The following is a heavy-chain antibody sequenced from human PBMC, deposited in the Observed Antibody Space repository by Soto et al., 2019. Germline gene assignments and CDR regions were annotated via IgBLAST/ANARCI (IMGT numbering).Heavy chain of an antibody. J-gene: IGHJ4*01. D-gene: IGHD2-15*01. CDR3: ARDRERYCSGGTCYWDPDY. CDR2: ISAYNGDT. Sequence: ASVKVSCKASGYTFSSYGISWVRQAPGQGLEWMGWISAYNGDTNYAQKFQGRVTMTTDTSTSTAYMDLRSLRSDDTAVCYCARDRERYCSGGTCYWDPDYWGQGILVTVSS. CDR1: GYTFSSYG. V-gene: IGHV1-18*01.